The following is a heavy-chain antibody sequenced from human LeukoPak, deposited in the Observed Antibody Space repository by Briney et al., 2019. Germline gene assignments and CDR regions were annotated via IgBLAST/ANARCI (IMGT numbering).Heavy chain of an antibody. CDR3: ARGWFGDLDY. D-gene: IGHD3-10*01. CDR1: GYSISSGYY. J-gene: IGHJ4*02. CDR2: IYHSGST. V-gene: IGHV4-38-2*01. Sequence: SETLSLTCAVSGYSISSGYYWGWIRQPPGKGLEWIGSIYHSGSTYYNPSLKSRVTISVDTSKNQFSLELSSVTAADTAVYYCARGWFGDLDYWGQGTLVTVSS.